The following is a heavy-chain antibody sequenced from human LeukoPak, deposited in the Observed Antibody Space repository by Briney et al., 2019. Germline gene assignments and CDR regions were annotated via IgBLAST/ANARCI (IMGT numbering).Heavy chain of an antibody. CDR1: GGTFSSYD. V-gene: IGHV1-69*13. CDR3: ARQGDAVVTDV. D-gene: IGHD4-23*01. CDR2: ITPMFGTA. Sequence: SVKVSCKASGGTFSSYDISWVRQAPGQGLEWMGGITPMFGTAKYAQKFQGRVTITAVESMSTAYMELSSLRSEDTAVYYCARQGDAVVTDVWGQGTTVIVSS. J-gene: IGHJ6*02.